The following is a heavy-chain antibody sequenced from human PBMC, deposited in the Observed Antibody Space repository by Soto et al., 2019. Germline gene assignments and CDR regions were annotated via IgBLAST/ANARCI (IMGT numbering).Heavy chain of an antibody. CDR1: GGSISSGGYY. V-gene: IGHV4-31*03. J-gene: IGHJ4*02. D-gene: IGHD4-4*01. Sequence: PSETLSLTCTVSGGSISSGGYYWSWIRQHPGKGLEWIGYIYYSGSTYYNPSLKSRVTISVDTSKNQFSLKLSSVTAADTAVYYCARVEGPMTTVTTGADYWGQGTLVTVSS. CDR2: IYYSGST. CDR3: ARVEGPMTTVTTGADY.